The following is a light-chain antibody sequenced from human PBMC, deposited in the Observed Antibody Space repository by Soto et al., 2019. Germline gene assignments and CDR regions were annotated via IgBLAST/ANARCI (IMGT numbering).Light chain of an antibody. CDR1: QSISSS. Sequence: EIVLTQSPATLSLSPGERATLSCRASQSISSSLAWYQQKPGQAPRLLISDASNRATGIPARFSGSGSGTDFTLTISSLEPEDFAVYYCLQRSNWPYTFGQGTKLEIK. CDR3: LQRSNWPYT. J-gene: IGKJ2*01. V-gene: IGKV3-11*01. CDR2: DAS.